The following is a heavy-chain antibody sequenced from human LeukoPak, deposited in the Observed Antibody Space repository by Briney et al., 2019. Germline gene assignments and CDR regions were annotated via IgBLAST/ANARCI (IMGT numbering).Heavy chain of an antibody. CDR1: GFTFDDYG. J-gene: IGHJ6*03. CDR2: INWNGGST. CDR3: SRVNPPTYYYYYYMDV. Sequence: GGSLRLSCAASGFTFDDYGMSWVRQAPGKGLEWVSGINWNGGSTGYADSVKGRFTISRDNAKNSLYLQMNSLRAEDTAVYYCSRVNPPTYYYYYYMDVWGKGTTVTVSS. V-gene: IGHV3-20*04.